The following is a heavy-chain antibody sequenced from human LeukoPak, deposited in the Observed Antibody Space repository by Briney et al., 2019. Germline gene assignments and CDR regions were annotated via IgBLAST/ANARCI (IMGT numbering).Heavy chain of an antibody. J-gene: IGHJ4*02. D-gene: IGHD5-18*01. CDR1: GFTFSSYS. CDR3: ARTLGGYSYGYVGYYFDY. Sequence: GGSLRLSCAASGFTFSSYSMNWVRQAPGKGLEWVSSISSGSSYIYYADSVKGRFTISRDNAKNSLYLQMNSLRAEDTAVYYCARTLGGYSYGYVGYYFDYWGQGTLATVSS. V-gene: IGHV3-21*01. CDR2: ISSGSSYI.